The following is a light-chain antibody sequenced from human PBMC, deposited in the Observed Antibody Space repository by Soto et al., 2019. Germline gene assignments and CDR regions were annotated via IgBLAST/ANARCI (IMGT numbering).Light chain of an antibody. J-gene: IGLJ2*01. V-gene: IGLV2-14*01. CDR2: EVS. CDR1: SSDVGAYNY. CDR3: SSYTNSNTLV. Sequence: QSVLTQPASVSGSPGQSITISCTGTSSDVGAYNYVSWYQQHPGKAPKLMIFEVSDRPSGVSNRFSGSKSGNTASLTISGLQAEDEADYYCSSYTNSNTLVFGGGTKLTVL.